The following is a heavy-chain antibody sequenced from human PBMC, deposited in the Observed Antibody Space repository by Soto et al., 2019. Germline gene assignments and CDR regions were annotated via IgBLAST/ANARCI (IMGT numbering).Heavy chain of an antibody. D-gene: IGHD3-10*01. V-gene: IGHV1-2*02. J-gene: IGHJ6*02. CDR1: GYSFTGYS. CDR3: ARFGLLWFGELLDYYGMDV. CDR2: INPKSGGT. Sequence: VASVKVSCKTSGYSFTGYSVHWVRQAPGHGPEWMGWINPKSGGTKYAQKFQGRVTMTRDTSISTVFMELSRVTSDDTAVYYCARFGLLWFGELLDYYGMDVWGQGTTVTVSS.